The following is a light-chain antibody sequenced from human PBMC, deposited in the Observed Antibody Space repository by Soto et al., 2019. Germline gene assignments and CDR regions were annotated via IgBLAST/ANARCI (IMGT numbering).Light chain of an antibody. Sequence: EIVMTQSPATLSVSPGERATLSCRASQSVNSMLAWYQQKPGQAPRLLIYGASTRATGIPARFSGSGSGTEFTLTISSLQSEDFAVYFCQKYNEWPLTFGGGAQVDIK. V-gene: IGKV3-15*01. CDR1: QSVNSM. J-gene: IGKJ4*01. CDR3: QKYNEWPLT. CDR2: GAS.